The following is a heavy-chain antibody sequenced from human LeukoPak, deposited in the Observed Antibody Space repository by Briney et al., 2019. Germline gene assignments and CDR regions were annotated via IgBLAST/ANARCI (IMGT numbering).Heavy chain of an antibody. CDR2: ITGNTGST. V-gene: IGHV3-23*01. J-gene: IGHJ4*02. D-gene: IGHD6-19*01. Sequence: GGSLRLSCTASGFTFSSYGMTWVRQAPGKGLEGVSSITGNTGSTFYTDSVKGRFTISRDNSKNTLYLQMNSLRAEDTAVYYCAKDGYSSGWLPYYWGQGTLVTVSS. CDR1: GFTFSSYG. CDR3: AKDGYSSGWLPYY.